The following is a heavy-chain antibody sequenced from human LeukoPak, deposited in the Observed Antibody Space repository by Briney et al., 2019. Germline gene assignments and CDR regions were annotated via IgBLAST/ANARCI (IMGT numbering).Heavy chain of an antibody. Sequence: SVKVSCKASGGTFNSYAISWVRQAPGQGLEWMGRIIPIFGIANYAQKFQGRVTITADKSTSTAYMELSSLRSEDTAAYYCAREPYYYDSSGYYDYWGQGTLVTVSS. CDR2: IIPIFGIA. CDR3: AREPYYYDSSGYYDY. CDR1: GGTFNSYA. D-gene: IGHD3-22*01. J-gene: IGHJ4*02. V-gene: IGHV1-69*04.